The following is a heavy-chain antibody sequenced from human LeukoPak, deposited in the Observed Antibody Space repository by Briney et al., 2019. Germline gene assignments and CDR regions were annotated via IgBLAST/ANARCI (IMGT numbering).Heavy chain of an antibody. Sequence: PGETLSLTCAVYGDTFNTYYRSWIRQAPGKGLEWIAEIYESGSTEYNPSLKRRLTTFFSPYNQHFSLRLTSVPAADTAVYYCAGGAWAPRLDSWGRGAPVSVSS. V-gene: IGHV4-34*01. J-gene: IGHJ4*02. D-gene: IGHD1-26*01. CDR1: GDTFNTYY. CDR3: AGGAWAPRLDS. CDR2: IYESGST.